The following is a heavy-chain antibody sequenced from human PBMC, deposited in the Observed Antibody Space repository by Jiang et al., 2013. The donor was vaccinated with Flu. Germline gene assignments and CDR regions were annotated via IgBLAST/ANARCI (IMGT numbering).Heavy chain of an antibody. Sequence: MGGFDPEDGETIYAQKFQGRVTMTEDTSTDTAYMELSSLRSEDTAVYYCATGPGFLYGMDVWGQGTTVTVSS. CDR2: FDPEDGET. CDR3: ATGPGFLYGMDV. D-gene: IGHD3-9*01. V-gene: IGHV1-24*01. J-gene: IGHJ6*02.